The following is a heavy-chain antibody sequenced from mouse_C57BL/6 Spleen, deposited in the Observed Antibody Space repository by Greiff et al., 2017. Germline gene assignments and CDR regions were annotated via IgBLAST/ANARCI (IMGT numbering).Heavy chain of an antibody. CDR1: GYTFTSYW. CDR3: ASSDYDYDYYAMDY. CDR2: IHPNSGST. V-gene: IGHV1-64*01. D-gene: IGHD2-4*01. Sequence: QVQLQQPGAELVKPGASVKLSCKASGYTFTSYWMHWVKQRPGQGLAWIGMIHPNSGSTNYNEKFKSKATLTVDKSSSTAYMQLSSLTSEDSAVYYCASSDYDYDYYAMDYWGQGTSVTVSS. J-gene: IGHJ4*01.